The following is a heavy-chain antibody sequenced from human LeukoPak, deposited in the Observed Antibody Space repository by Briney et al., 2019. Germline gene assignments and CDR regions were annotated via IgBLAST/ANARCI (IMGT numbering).Heavy chain of an antibody. CDR3: AKRGVVIRVILVGFHKEAYYFDS. V-gene: IGHV3-23*01. CDR2: ISRSGGST. D-gene: IGHD3-10*01. J-gene: IGHJ4*02. Sequence: GGSLRLTCAASELHAMTWVRQGPGKGLEWVPAISRSGGSTYYADSVKGRFTISRDNPKNTLYLQMNSLRAEDTAVYFCAKRGVVIRVILVGFHKEAYYFDSWGQGVLVTVSS. CDR1: ELHA.